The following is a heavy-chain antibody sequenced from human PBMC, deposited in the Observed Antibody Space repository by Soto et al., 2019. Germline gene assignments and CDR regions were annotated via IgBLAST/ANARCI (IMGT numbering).Heavy chain of an antibody. Sequence: GGSLRLSCAASGFTFDDYAMHWVRQAPGKRLEWVSGISWNSGSIGYADSVKGRFTISRDNAKNSLYLQMNSLRAEDTALYYCAKDSLQGSPGYYYYYYMDVWGKGTTVTVSS. CDR1: GFTFDDYA. V-gene: IGHV3-9*01. D-gene: IGHD1-1*01. J-gene: IGHJ6*03. CDR2: ISWNSGSI. CDR3: AKDSLQGSPGYYYYYYMDV.